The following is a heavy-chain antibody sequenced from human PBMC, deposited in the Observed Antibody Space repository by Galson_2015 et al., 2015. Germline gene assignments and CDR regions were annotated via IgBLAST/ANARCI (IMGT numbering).Heavy chain of an antibody. J-gene: IGHJ4*02. D-gene: IGHD3-10*02. V-gene: IGHV1-3*01. CDR3: ARGRGPLFGAHHYFDY. CDR2: INAGNGNT. CDR1: GYTFTSYA. Sequence: SVKVSCKASGYTFTSYAMHWVRQAPGQRLEWMGWINAGNGNTKYSQKFQGRVTITRDTSASTAYMELSSLRSEDTAVYYCARGRGPLFGAHHYFDYWGQGTLVTVSS.